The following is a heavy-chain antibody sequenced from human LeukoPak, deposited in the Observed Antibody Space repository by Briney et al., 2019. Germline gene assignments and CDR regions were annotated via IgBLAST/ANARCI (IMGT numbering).Heavy chain of an antibody. CDR2: IKTDGSST. D-gene: IGHD5/OR15-5a*01. V-gene: IGHV3-74*01. J-gene: IGHJ3*02. CDR3: ARGVSGTGPDI. CDR1: GFTFSSYW. Sequence: GGSLRLSCAASGFTFSSYWMHWVRQAPGKGLVWVSRIKTDGSSTDYADSVKGRFTISRDNAQNTMYLQRNSLRAEDTAVYYCARGVSGTGPDIWGLGTMVTVSS.